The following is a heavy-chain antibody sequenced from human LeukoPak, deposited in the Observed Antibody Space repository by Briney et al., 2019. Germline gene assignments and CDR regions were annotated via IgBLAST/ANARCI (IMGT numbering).Heavy chain of an antibody. CDR2: ICYSGST. CDR1: GGSISSSSYY. V-gene: IGHV4-39*01. Sequence: SSETLSLTCTVSGGSISSSSYYWGWIRQPPGKGLEWIGRICYSGSTYYNPSLKSRVTISVDTSKNQFSLKLSSVTAADTALYSCARLKGPNYYSYYMDVWGKGTTVTVSS. J-gene: IGHJ6*03. CDR3: ARLKGPNYYSYYMDV.